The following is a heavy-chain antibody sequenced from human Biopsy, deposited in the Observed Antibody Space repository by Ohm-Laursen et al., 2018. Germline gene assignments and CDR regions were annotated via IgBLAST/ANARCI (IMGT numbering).Heavy chain of an antibody. Sequence: SWIRQFPGKGLEWIAYIYHTGSTYYNPSLKSRLSIAIDTSKNQFSVSLRSVTAADTAVYYCARADMVTTIVDYWGQGTLVTVSS. V-gene: IGHV4-31*02. CDR2: IYHTGST. CDR3: ARADMVTTIVDY. J-gene: IGHJ4*02. D-gene: IGHD5-12*01.